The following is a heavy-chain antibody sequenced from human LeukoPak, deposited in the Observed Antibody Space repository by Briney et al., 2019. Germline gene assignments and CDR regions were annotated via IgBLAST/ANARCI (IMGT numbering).Heavy chain of an antibody. V-gene: IGHV4-4*02. CDR1: GDSINSLDL. CDR2: MYLSGTT. D-gene: IGHD3-22*01. J-gene: IGHJ4*02. Sequence: SETLSLTCTVSGDSINSLDLWSWVRQPPGKGLEWIGEMYLSGTTHSNPSVKSRVTISIDKSKNQFFLNLSSVTAADAAVYYCAGLVGRYSSGLYYYYFDYWGQGTLVTVSS. CDR3: AGLVGRYSSGLYYYYFDY.